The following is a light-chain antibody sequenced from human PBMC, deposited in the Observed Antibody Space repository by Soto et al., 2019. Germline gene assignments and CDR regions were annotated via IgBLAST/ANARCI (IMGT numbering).Light chain of an antibody. V-gene: IGKV3-20*01. Sequence: EIVLTQSPGTLSLSPGERATLSCRASQSGSSSYLAWYQQKPGQAPRLLIYGASSRATGIPDRFSGSGSGTDFTLTMSRVEPEDFAVYYCQQYGISPYTFRQGTKLEIK. CDR3: QQYGISPYT. CDR1: QSGSSSY. CDR2: GAS. J-gene: IGKJ2*01.